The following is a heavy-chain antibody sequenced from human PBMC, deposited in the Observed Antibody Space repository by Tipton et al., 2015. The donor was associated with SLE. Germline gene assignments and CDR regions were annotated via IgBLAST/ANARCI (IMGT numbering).Heavy chain of an antibody. CDR2: IYSSGTT. V-gene: IGHV4-61*02. Sequence: LRLSCTVSGDSVSNYNYYWSWIRQSAGKGLEWIGRIYSSGTTNYNPSLKSRLTISLDTSKNRFSLNLNSVTAADTAVYYCARGERSSMPDYWGQGSLVTVSS. J-gene: IGHJ4*02. CDR3: ARGERSSMPDY. CDR1: GDSVSNYNYY. D-gene: IGHD6-13*01.